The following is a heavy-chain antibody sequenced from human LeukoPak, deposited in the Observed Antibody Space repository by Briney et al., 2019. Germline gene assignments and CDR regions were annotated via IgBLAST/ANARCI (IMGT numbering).Heavy chain of an antibody. Sequence: ASVKVSCKASGYTFTSYYMHWVRQAPGQGLEWMGIINPSGGSTSYAQKFQGRVTMTRDTSTSTVYMELSSLRSEDTAVYYCARNHYYDSSGYYFNFDYWGQGTLVTVSS. CDR2: INPSGGST. CDR1: GYTFTSYY. D-gene: IGHD3-22*01. CDR3: ARNHYYDSSGYYFNFDY. J-gene: IGHJ4*02. V-gene: IGHV1-46*01.